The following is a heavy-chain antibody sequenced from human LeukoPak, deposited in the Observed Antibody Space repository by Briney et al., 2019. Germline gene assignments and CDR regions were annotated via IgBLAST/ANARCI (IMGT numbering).Heavy chain of an antibody. CDR1: GFTFSGSA. CDR3: ARVMYYYGSGSHRDGFDI. J-gene: IGHJ3*02. CDR2: IRSKANSYAT. V-gene: IGHV3-73*01. D-gene: IGHD3-10*01. Sequence: GGSLRLSCAASGFTFSGSAMHWVRQASGKGLEWVGRIRSKANSYATAYAASMKGRFTISRDDSKNTAYLQMNSLRAEDTAVYYCARVMYYYGSGSHRDGFDIWGQGTMVTVSS.